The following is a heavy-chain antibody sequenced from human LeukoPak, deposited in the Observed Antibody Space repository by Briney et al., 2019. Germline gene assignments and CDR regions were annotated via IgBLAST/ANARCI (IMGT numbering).Heavy chain of an antibody. Sequence: PGGSLRLSCAVSGFTFSHAWMSWVRQAPGKGLEWVGRIKSKIDGGTTDYGAPVKGRFTISRDDSKNTLYLQMNSLKTEDTAVYYCTTRYLRTYYFDYWGQGTLVTVSS. J-gene: IGHJ4*02. CDR3: TTRYLRTYYFDY. V-gene: IGHV3-15*01. CDR2: IKSKIDGGTT. D-gene: IGHD1-1*01. CDR1: GFTFSHAW.